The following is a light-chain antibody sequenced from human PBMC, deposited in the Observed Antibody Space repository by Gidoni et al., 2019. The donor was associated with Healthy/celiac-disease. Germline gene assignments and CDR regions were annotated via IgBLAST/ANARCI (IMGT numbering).Light chain of an antibody. J-gene: IGLJ1*01. CDR2: GNT. CDR1: SSNIGAGYD. Sequence: QSVLTQPPSVSGAPGQRVTISCTWSSSNIGAGYDVHWYPQLPGTAPKLLIYGNTNRPSGGPDRFSGSKSGTSASLAITGLQAEDEADYYCQSYDSSLSGSYVFGTGTKVTVL. CDR3: QSYDSSLSGSYV. V-gene: IGLV1-40*01.